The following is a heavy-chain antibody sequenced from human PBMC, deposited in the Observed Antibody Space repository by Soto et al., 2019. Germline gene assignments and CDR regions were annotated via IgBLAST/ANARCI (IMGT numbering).Heavy chain of an antibody. CDR1: GYTFTSYD. V-gene: IGHV1-8*01. CDR2: MNPNSGNT. Sequence: QVQLVQSGAEVKKPGASVKVSCKASGYTFTSYDISWVRQATGQGLEWMGWMNPNSGNTGYAQKFQGRVTMTRNTSISTAYMELSSLRSEDTAVYYCARVGYYYDSSGYYLSFDYWGQGTLVTVSS. J-gene: IGHJ4*02. D-gene: IGHD3-22*01. CDR3: ARVGYYYDSSGYYLSFDY.